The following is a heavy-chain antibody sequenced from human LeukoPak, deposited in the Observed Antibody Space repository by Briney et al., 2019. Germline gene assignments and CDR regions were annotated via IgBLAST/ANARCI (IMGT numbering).Heavy chain of an antibody. V-gene: IGHV3-23*01. CDR1: GFTFSSYA. CDR3: AKPIWGSSWYGALDY. D-gene: IGHD6-13*01. CDR2: ISGSGGST. J-gene: IGHJ4*02. Sequence: PGGSLRLSCAASGFTFSSYAMSWVRQAPGKGLEWVSAISGSGGSTYYADSVKGRFTISRDNSKNTLYLQMNSLRAEDTAVYYCAKPIWGSSWYGALDYWGQGTLVTVSS.